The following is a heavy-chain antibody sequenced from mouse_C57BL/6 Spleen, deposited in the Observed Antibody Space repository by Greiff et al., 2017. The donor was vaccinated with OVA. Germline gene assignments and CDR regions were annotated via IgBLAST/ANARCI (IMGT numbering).Heavy chain of an antibody. CDR3: ARQITTVPFAY. J-gene: IGHJ3*01. Sequence: DVMLVESGGGLVKPGGSLKLSCAASGFTFSSYTMSWVRQTPEKRLEWVATISGGGGNTYYPDSVKGRFTISRDNAKNTLYLQMSSLRSEDTALYYCARQITTVPFAYWGQGTLVTVSA. CDR1: GFTFSSYT. V-gene: IGHV5-9*01. CDR2: ISGGGGNT. D-gene: IGHD1-1*01.